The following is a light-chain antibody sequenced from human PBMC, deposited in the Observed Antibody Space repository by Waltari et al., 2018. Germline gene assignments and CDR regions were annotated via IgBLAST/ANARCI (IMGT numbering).Light chain of an antibody. CDR2: NAS. CDR3: QQFNNYPPLT. J-gene: IGKJ4*01. V-gene: IGKV1D-13*01. Sequence: AIQLTQSPSSLSASVGDRVTIPCRASQGIRSALAWFQQRPGKAPKLLIYNASTLESGVPSRFRGSGSGTDFTLTISSLQPEDFAAYDCQQFNNYPPLTFGGGTKVEIK. CDR1: QGIRSA.